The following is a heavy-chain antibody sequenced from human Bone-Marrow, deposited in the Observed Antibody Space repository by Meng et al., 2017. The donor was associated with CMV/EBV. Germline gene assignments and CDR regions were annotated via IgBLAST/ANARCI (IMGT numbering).Heavy chain of an antibody. D-gene: IGHD6-13*01. CDR3: AKDIAGGPAA. J-gene: IGHJ6*02. CDR2: ISWDGGST. Sequence: GGSLRLSCAASGFTFDDYTMHWVRQAPGKGLEWVSLISWDGGSTYYADSVKGRFTISRDNSKNSLYLQMNSLRTEDIALYYCAKDIAGGPAAWGQGTTVTVSS. V-gene: IGHV3-43*01. CDR1: GFTFDDYT.